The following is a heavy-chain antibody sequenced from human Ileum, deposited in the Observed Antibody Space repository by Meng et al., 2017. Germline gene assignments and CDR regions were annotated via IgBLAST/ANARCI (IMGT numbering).Heavy chain of an antibody. CDR3: ARDRDSSGYYPY. J-gene: IGHJ4*02. V-gene: IGHV4-30-4*01. CDR2: IYYSGST. D-gene: IGHD3-22*01. CDR1: GGSISSGDYY. Sequence: QVQLQESGPGLGKPSQNLSRTCTVSGGSISSGDYYWSWIRQPPGKGLEWIGYIYYSGSTYYNPSLKSRLTISVDTSKNQFSLKLSSVTAADTAVYYCARDRDSSGYYPYWGQGTLVTVSS.